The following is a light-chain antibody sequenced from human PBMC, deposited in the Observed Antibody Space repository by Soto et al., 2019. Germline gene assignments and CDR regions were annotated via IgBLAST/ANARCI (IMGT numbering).Light chain of an antibody. CDR1: SSNIGAVFD. V-gene: IGLV1-40*01. CDR3: HAYVNGLSASDVV. CDR2: SNT. J-gene: IGLJ2*01. Sequence: QLVLTQPPSVSGAPGQRVTISCTGSSSNIGAVFDVHWYQQLPGTAPKLLIYSNTNRPSGVPDRFSGSKSGTSASLAITGLQAEDEADYYCHAYVNGLSASDVVFGGGTKLTVL.